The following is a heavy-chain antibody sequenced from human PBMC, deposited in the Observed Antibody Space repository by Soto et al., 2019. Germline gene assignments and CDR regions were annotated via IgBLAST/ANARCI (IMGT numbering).Heavy chain of an antibody. V-gene: IGHV3-74*01. Sequence: EVQLVESGGGLVQPGGSLRLSCADSGFSFSSYWMHWVRQGPGKGLVWVSRINTDGSSTNYADCVKGRFTISRDNAKNTVYLQMNSLRAEDTAVYYCTRSPGGYYIDWGQGTMVTVSS. J-gene: IGHJ3*01. CDR3: TRSPGGYYID. CDR1: GFSFSSYW. D-gene: IGHD3-9*01. CDR2: INTDGSST.